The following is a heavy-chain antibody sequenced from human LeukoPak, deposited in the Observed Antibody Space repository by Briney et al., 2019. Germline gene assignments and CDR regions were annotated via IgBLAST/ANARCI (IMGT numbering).Heavy chain of an antibody. J-gene: IGHJ4*02. D-gene: IGHD3-10*01. V-gene: IGHV1-69*04. CDR1: GGTFSSYA. Sequence: ASVKVSCKASGGTFSSYAISWVRQAPGQGLEWMGRIIPILGIANYAQKFQGRVTITADKSMSTAYMELSSLRSEDTAVYYCARDSYYGSGSFFDYWGQGTLVTVSS. CDR3: ARDSYYGSGSFFDY. CDR2: IIPILGIA.